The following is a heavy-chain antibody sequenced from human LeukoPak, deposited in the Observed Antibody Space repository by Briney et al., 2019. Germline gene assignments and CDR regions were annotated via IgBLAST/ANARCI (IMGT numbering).Heavy chain of an antibody. CDR2: INAGNGNT. V-gene: IGHV1-3*01. CDR1: GYTFTSYA. CDR3: ARRRSGYDSDWFDP. Sequence: GASVKVSCKASGYTFTSYAMHWVRQAPGQRLEWMGWINAGNGNTKYSQKFQGRVTITRDTSASTAYMELSSLRSEDTAVYYCARRRSGYDSDWFDPWGQGTLVTVS. J-gene: IGHJ5*02. D-gene: IGHD5-12*01.